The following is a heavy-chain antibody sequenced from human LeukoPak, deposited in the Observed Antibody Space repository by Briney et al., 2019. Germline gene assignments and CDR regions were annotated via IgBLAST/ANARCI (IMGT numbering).Heavy chain of an antibody. CDR1: GFTFSTYW. CDR2: ISSDGTST. D-gene: IGHD2/OR15-2a*01. Sequence: PGGSLRLSCRASGFTFSTYWMHWVRQAPGKGLVWVSRISSDGTSTNYADSVKGRFTISRDNAKNTVCLQMNSLTAEDTAVYYCARDLSSDYWGQGTQVTVSS. J-gene: IGHJ4*02. CDR3: ARDLSSDY. V-gene: IGHV3-74*01.